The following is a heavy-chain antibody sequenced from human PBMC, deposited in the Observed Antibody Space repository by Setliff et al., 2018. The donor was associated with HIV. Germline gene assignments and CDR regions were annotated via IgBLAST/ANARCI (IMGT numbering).Heavy chain of an antibody. CDR2: VYNTGRT. J-gene: IGHJ4*02. Sequence: KPSETLSLTCAVYGESFNGYYWGWIRQPPGKGLEWVATVYNTGRTFYNPSLQSRFTISIDTSRHQFSLKVTSVTAADTAVYYCARHTTWFSGYFDNWGQGALVTVSS. CDR1: GESFNGYY. CDR3: ARHTTWFSGYFDN. D-gene: IGHD3-10*01. V-gene: IGHV4-34*01.